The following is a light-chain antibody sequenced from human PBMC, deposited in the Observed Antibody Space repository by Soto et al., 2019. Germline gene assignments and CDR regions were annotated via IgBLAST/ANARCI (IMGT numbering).Light chain of an antibody. CDR1: QSVGSY. V-gene: IGKV3-11*01. Sequence: EIVLTQSPATLSLSPGERATLSCWASQSVGSYLAWYQQKPGQAPRLLIYDASNKATGIPARFSGSGSGTDFTLTISSLEPEDFAVYYCQHRANLWTLGQGTKV. J-gene: IGKJ1*01. CDR3: QHRANLWT. CDR2: DAS.